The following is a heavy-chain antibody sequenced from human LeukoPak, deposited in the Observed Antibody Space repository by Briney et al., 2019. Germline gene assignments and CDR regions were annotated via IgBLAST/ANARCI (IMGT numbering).Heavy chain of an antibody. J-gene: IGHJ4*02. CDR2: ISGDGGNT. CDR1: GFTFSSYA. Sequence: GGSLRLSCAASGFTFSSYAMTWVRQAPGKGLQWVSAISGDGGNTHYADSVKGRFTISRDNSKNTLYLQMNSLRAEDTAVYYCAKGAVYRRSNVNDYWGQGTLVTVSS. V-gene: IGHV3-23*01. D-gene: IGHD1-1*01. CDR3: AKGAVYRRSNVNDY.